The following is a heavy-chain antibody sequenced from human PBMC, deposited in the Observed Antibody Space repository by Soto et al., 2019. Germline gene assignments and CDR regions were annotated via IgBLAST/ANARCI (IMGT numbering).Heavy chain of an antibody. CDR2: IYYSGST. D-gene: IGHD6-13*01. Sequence: SETLSLTCTVSGGSISSYYWSWIRQPPGKGLEWIGYIYYSGSTNYNPSLKSRVTISVDTSKNQFSLKLSSVTAADTAVYYCARGVGRWYGYWGQGTLVTVSS. J-gene: IGHJ4*02. V-gene: IGHV4-59*01. CDR3: ARGVGRWYGY. CDR1: GGSISSYY.